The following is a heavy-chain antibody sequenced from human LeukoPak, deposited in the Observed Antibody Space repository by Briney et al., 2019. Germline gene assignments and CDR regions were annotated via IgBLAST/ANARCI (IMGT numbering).Heavy chain of an antibody. CDR2: ISAYNGNT. D-gene: IGHD2-2*02. Sequence: ASVKVSCKASGYTFTSYGISWVRRAPGQGLEWMGWISAYNGNTNYAQKLQGRVTMTTDTSTSTAYMELRSLRSDDTAVYYCARGLPYCSSTSCYTQPGAGVAPFDIWGQGTMVTVSS. J-gene: IGHJ3*02. CDR1: GYTFTSYG. CDR3: ARGLPYCSSTSCYTQPGAGVAPFDI. V-gene: IGHV1-18*01.